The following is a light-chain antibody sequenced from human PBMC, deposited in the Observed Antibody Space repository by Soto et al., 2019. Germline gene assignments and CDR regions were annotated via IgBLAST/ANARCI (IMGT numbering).Light chain of an antibody. CDR1: QTISSW. Sequence: DIQMTQSPSTMSRSVGDRVTITCRASQTISSWLAWYQQKPGKAPKLLIYKASTLKSGVPSRFSGSGSGTEFTLTISSLQPDDFATYYCQHYNSYSEAFGQGTKVGLK. CDR2: KAS. CDR3: QHYNSYSEA. V-gene: IGKV1-5*03. J-gene: IGKJ1*01.